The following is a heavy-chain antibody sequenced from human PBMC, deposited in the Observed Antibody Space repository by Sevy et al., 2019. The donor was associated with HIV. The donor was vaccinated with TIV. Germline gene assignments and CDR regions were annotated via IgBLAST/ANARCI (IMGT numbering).Heavy chain of an antibody. Sequence: GGSLRLSCAATGFTFSQYGMEWVRQAPGKGLEWAAFIRYDGSTKYYADSVKRRFTISRDNSKNMLYLQMNSLRPEDTALYSCAKHRDTLAAAAYLDHWGQGTLVTVSS. CDR1: GFTFSQYG. CDR2: IRYDGSTK. D-gene: IGHD6-13*01. CDR3: AKHRDTLAAAAYLDH. V-gene: IGHV3-30*02. J-gene: IGHJ4*02.